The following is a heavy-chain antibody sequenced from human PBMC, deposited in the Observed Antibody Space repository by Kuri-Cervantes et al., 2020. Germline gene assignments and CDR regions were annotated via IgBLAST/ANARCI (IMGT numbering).Heavy chain of an antibody. Sequence: SETLSLTCTVSGASISSYCWSWIRQSAGKGLEWIGRFCTTGSTNYNPSVKSRVSMSADTSNNQFSLKLSSVTAADTAVYYCARDQIREIDAFDIWGQGTMVTVSS. CDR3: ARDQIREIDAFDI. J-gene: IGHJ3*02. CDR2: FCTTGST. CDR1: GASISSYC. V-gene: IGHV4-4*07. D-gene: IGHD5-24*01.